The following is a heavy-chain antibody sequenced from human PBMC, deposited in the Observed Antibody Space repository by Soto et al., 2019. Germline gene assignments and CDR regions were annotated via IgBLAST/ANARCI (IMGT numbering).Heavy chain of an antibody. CDR3: FATAPIGPGLPQFFQH. Sequence: PGESLKISCEGSGYRFTTYWIAWVRQMSGKGLEWMGVVYPGDSDTRYSPSFEGQVTISADKSISSAYLQWTSLRASDTAMYYCFATAPIGPGLPQFFQHWGQGTQVTVSS. V-gene: IGHV5-51*01. CDR2: VYPGDSDT. CDR1: GYRFTTYW. D-gene: IGHD3-3*01. J-gene: IGHJ1*01.